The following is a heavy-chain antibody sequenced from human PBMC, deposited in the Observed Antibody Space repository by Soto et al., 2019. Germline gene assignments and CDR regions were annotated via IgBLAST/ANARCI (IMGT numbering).Heavy chain of an antibody. V-gene: IGHV3-23*01. J-gene: IGHJ4*02. CDR1: GFTFSGYA. Sequence: PWGSLRLSCAASGFTFSGYAMSWVRQAPGKGLEWVSAISGSGGSTYYADSVKGRFTISRDNAKNTLYLQMNSLRAEDTAVYYCARDKYYYDSSWMDYWGQGTLVTVSS. D-gene: IGHD3-22*01. CDR3: ARDKYYYDSSWMDY. CDR2: ISGSGGST.